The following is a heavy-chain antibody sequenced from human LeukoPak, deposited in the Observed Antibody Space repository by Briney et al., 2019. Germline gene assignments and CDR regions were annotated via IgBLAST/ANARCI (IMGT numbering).Heavy chain of an antibody. CDR3: GRDQVGTTMDLDY. V-gene: IGHV3-21*06. CDR2: ITTSATFI. CDR1: GFTFTDYC. D-gene: IGHD1-26*01. Sequence: KPGGSLILSCAASGFTFTDYCKHGVRQAPGKGMEWVASITTSATFIYYADSGKGRFTISRDNAKNSLYLQMNSLRAEDTAVCYCGRDQVGTTMDLDYWGQGTLVTVSS. J-gene: IGHJ4*02.